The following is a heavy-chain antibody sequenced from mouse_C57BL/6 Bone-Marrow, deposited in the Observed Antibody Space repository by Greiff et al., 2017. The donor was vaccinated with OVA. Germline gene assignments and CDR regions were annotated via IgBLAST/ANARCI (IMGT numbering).Heavy chain of an antibody. CDR1: GYAFSSSW. Sequence: QVQLKESGPELVKPGASVKISCKASGYAFSSSWMNWVKQRPGKGLEWIGRIYPGDGDTTYNGKFKGKATLTADKSSSTAYMQLSSLTSEDYAVYFCARRELNPSVDYWGQGTTLTVSS. V-gene: IGHV1-82*01. CDR2: IYPGDGDT. CDR3: ARRELNPSVDY. J-gene: IGHJ2*01.